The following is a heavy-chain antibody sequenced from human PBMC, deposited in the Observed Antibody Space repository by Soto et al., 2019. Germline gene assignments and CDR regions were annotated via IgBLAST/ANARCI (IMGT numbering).Heavy chain of an antibody. Sequence: ASVKVSCKASGYTFTSYDINWVRQATGQGLEWMGWMNPNSGNTGYAQKFQGRVTMTRNTSISTAYMELSSLRSEDTAVYYCARGFGRRGYYYYYGMDVWGQGTTVTVSS. CDR2: MNPNSGNT. J-gene: IGHJ6*02. CDR3: ARGFGRRGYYYYYGMDV. CDR1: GYTFTSYD. D-gene: IGHD3-10*01. V-gene: IGHV1-8*01.